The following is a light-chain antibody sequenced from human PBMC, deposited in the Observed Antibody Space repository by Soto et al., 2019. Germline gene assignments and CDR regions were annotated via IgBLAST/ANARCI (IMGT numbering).Light chain of an antibody. V-gene: IGKV3-11*01. CDR3: QQRSNWPQIT. Sequence: EIVLTQSPATLSLSPVERATLSCMASQSVSSSLAWYQQKPCQAPRLLIYDASNRATGIPARFSGSGSGTDFTLTISSLEPEDFAVYYCQQRSNWPQITFGQGTRLEIK. J-gene: IGKJ5*01. CDR2: DAS. CDR1: QSVSSS.